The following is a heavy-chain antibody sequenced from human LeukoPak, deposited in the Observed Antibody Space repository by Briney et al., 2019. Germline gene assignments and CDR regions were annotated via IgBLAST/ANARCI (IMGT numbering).Heavy chain of an antibody. CDR3: ARQGILAVDY. D-gene: IGHD2-15*01. Sequence: SETLSLTCTVSGGSISSSSYYWGWIRQPPGKGLEWIGNIYYSGSTHYTPSLKSRVTISVDTSKNQFSLKLSSVTAADTAVYYCARQGILAVDYWGQGTLVTVSS. V-gene: IGHV4-39*01. J-gene: IGHJ4*02. CDR1: GGSISSSSYY. CDR2: IYYSGST.